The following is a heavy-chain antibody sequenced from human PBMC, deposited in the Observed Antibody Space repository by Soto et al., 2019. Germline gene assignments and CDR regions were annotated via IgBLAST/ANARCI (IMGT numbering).Heavy chain of an antibody. D-gene: IGHD5-12*01. CDR2: IYYSGST. CDR3: ARAGHSRLPYYFDY. CDR1: GGSISSGGYY. Sequence: QVQLQESGPGLVKPSQTLSLTCTVSGGSISSGGYYWSWIRQHPGKGLEWIGYIYYSGSTYYNPSLKSRVTISVEPSKNQFSLKLSSVTAADTAVYYCARAGHSRLPYYFDYWGQGTLVTVSS. J-gene: IGHJ4*02. V-gene: IGHV4-31*03.